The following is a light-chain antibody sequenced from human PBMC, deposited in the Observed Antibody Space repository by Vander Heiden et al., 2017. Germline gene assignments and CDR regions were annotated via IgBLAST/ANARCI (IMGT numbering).Light chain of an antibody. CDR1: QSISSW. CDR2: KAS. J-gene: IGKJ1*01. V-gene: IGKV1-5*03. Sequence: DIQMTQSPSTLSASVGDRVTITCRASQSISSWLAWYQQKPGKAPKLLIYKASSLESGVPSRFSGSGSGTEFTLTISSLQPDDFATYYCQQENSSSRTFGQWTKVEIK. CDR3: QQENSSSRT.